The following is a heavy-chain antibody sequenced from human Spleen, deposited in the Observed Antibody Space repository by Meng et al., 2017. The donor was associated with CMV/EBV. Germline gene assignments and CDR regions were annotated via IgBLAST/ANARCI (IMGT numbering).Heavy chain of an antibody. CDR1: AYTFMNYG. CDR3: ARVPAYNSASSVYDDGFDV. CDR2: MNPYSGNT. D-gene: IGHD2/OR15-2a*01. Sequence: ASVKVSCKASAYTFMNYGISWVRQAPGQGLEWLGWMNPYSGNTGFAQKFQGRVSITRDTSISTAYMQLSGLRSEDTAVYYCARVPAYNSASSVYDDGFDVWGQGTMVTVSS. J-gene: IGHJ3*01. V-gene: IGHV1-8*03.